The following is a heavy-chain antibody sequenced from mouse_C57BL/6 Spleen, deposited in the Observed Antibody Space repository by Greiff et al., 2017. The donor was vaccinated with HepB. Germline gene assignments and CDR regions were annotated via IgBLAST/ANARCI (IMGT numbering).Heavy chain of an antibody. J-gene: IGHJ4*01. V-gene: IGHV1-64*01. CDR1: GYTFTSYW. CDR2: IHPNSGST. D-gene: IGHD2-3*01. CDR3: ARDDGYYRSYAMDY. Sequence: VQLQQPGAELVKPGASVKLSCKASGYTFTSYWMHWVKQRPGQGLEWIGMIHPNSGSTNYNEKFKSKATLTVDKSSSTAYMQLSSLTSEDSAVYYCARDDGYYRSYAMDYWGQGTSVTVSS.